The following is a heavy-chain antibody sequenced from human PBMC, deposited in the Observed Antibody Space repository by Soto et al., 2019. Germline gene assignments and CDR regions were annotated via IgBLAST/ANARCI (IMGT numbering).Heavy chain of an antibody. CDR1: GFTFSSYA. Sequence: GGSLRLSCAASGFTFSSYAMSWVRQAPGKGLEWVSAISGSGRSTYYADSVKGRFTISRDNSKNTLYLQMNSLRAEDTAVYYCAKTSGYDYVWGSSGLDPWGQGTLVTVSS. J-gene: IGHJ5*02. D-gene: IGHD3-16*01. V-gene: IGHV3-23*01. CDR3: AKTSGYDYVWGSSGLDP. CDR2: ISGSGRST.